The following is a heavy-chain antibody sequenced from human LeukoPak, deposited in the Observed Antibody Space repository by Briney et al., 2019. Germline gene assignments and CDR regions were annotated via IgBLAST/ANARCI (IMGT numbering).Heavy chain of an antibody. CDR1: GFTFTGYY. Sequence: ASVKVSCKASGFTFTGYYMHWVRQAPGQGLEWMGWINTNTGKPTYAQGFTGRFVFSLDSSVSTAYLQINSLNAEGTAVYYCARAASLDYWGQGTLVTVSS. D-gene: IGHD2-2*01. V-gene: IGHV7-4-1*02. CDR3: ARAASLDY. CDR2: INTNTGKP. J-gene: IGHJ4*02.